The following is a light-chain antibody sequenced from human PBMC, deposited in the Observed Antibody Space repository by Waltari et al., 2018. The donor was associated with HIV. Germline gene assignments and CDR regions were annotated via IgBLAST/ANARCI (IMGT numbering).Light chain of an antibody. CDR1: QGINNY. Sequence: DIQMTQSPSSLSASVGDRVTTTCRASQGINNYLAWYQQKPGKVPKPRIYAASTLQSGVPSRFSGSGSGTDFTLTISSLQPEDVATYYCQKYNSAPPAFGQGTKVEIK. CDR3: QKYNSAPPA. V-gene: IGKV1-27*01. J-gene: IGKJ1*01. CDR2: AAS.